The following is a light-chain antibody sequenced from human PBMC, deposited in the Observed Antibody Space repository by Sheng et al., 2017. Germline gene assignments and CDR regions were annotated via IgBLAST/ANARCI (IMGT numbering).Light chain of an antibody. V-gene: IGKV3-20*01. J-gene: IGKJ1*01. Sequence: EIVLTQFPGTLSLSPGDRATLSCRASQRIDSTYIAWYQQKPGQAPRLLIYAASERATGTPDRFSGGGSGTDFTFTISGLEPEDFAVYYCQQYDTSPPRTFGQGTELEIK. CDR3: QQYDTSPPRT. CDR2: AAS. CDR1: QRIDSTY.